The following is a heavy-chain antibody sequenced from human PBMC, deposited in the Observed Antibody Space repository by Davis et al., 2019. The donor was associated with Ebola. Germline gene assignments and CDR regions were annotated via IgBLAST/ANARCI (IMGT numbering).Heavy chain of an antibody. CDR1: GFTFSSYA. J-gene: IGHJ6*02. Sequence: PGGSLRLSCAASGFTFSSYAMSWVRQAPGKGLEWVGRIKSKTDGGTTDYAAPVKGRFTISRDDSKNTLYLQMNSLKTEDTAVYYCTTLRIVVVPAATPYYYGMDVWGQGTTVTVSS. CDR2: IKSKTDGGTT. CDR3: TTLRIVVVPAATPYYYGMDV. V-gene: IGHV3-15*01. D-gene: IGHD2-2*01.